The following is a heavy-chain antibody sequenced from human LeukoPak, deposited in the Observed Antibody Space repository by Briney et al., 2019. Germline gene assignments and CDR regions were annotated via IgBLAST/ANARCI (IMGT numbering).Heavy chain of an antibody. Sequence: SETLSLTCTVSGGSISSYYWSWVRQPPGKGLEWIGYINYSGSSDYNPSLKSRVSFSVDTSKDQFSLRLSSVTAADTAMYYCGRRTYYDTLTGYNYWYFDLWGRGTLVTVSS. V-gene: IGHV4-59*01. D-gene: IGHD3-9*01. CDR1: GGSISSYY. J-gene: IGHJ2*01. CDR2: INYSGSS. CDR3: GRRTYYDTLTGYNYWYFDL.